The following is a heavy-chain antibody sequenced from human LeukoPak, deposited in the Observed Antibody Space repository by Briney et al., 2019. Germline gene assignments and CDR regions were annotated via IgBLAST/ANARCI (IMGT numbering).Heavy chain of an antibody. CDR2: IHYTGST. Sequence: SETLSLTCTVSGASINRDYWSWLRQAPGKGLEWIGYIHYTGSTNYNPSLKSRVTISLDTSKNQFSLKLSSVTAADTAVYYCARESNYHGSLGYNWFDPWGQGTLVTVSS. CDR1: GASINRDY. D-gene: IGHD3-22*01. CDR3: ARESNYHGSLGYNWFDP. V-gene: IGHV4-59*01. J-gene: IGHJ5*02.